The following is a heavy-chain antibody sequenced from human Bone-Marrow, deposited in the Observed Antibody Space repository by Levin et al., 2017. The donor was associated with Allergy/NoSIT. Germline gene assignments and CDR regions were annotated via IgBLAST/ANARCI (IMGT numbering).Heavy chain of an antibody. D-gene: IGHD1-1*01. V-gene: IGHV3-66*01. J-gene: IGHJ3*02. CDR2: IYTDGNT. CDR1: GFTVSSNY. CDR3: ARDEGTTGTTDAFDI. Sequence: GGSLRLSCAASGFTVSSNYITWVRQAPGKGLEWVSVIYTDGNTYYADSVKGRFTISRDNSKNTVYLQMNSLRADDTAVYYCARDEGTTGTTDAFDIWGQGTMVTVSS.